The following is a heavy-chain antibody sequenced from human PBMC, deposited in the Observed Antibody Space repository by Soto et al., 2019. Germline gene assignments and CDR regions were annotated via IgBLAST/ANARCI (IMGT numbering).Heavy chain of an antibody. D-gene: IGHD2-21*02. Sequence: VQLVQSGAEVKKPGSSVKVSCKASGGTFSNYPFIWVRQAPGQGLDWMGGIIPIFGTTDYGQRFQGRVTITADESTNTAYMELSSLRSDDTAVYSCALGLYCGGGCYSHFDYWGQGTLVTVSS. CDR1: GGTFSNYP. CDR3: ALGLYCGGGCYSHFDY. V-gene: IGHV1-69*01. J-gene: IGHJ4*02. CDR2: IIPIFGTT.